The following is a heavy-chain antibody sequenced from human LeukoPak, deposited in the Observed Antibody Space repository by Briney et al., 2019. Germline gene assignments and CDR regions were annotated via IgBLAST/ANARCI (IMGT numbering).Heavy chain of an antibody. CDR2: IYYSGST. V-gene: IGHV4-59*01. CDR1: GGSISSYY. CDR3: ARAGLSIAAAGTNAFDI. D-gene: IGHD6-13*01. J-gene: IGHJ3*02. Sequence: PSETLSLTCTVSGGSISSYYWSWIRQPPGKGLEWIGYIYYSGSTNYNPSLKSRVTISVDTSKNQFSLKLSSVTAADTAVYYCARAGLSIAAAGTNAFDIWGQGTMVTVSS.